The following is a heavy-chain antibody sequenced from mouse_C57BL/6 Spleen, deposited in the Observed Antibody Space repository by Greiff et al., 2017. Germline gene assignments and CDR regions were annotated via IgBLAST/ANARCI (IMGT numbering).Heavy chain of an antibody. D-gene: IGHD2-4*01. CDR3: APIYYDYGYWYFDV. CDR1: GYTFTDYN. V-gene: IGHV1-22*01. J-gene: IGHJ1*03. CDR2: INPNNGGT. Sequence: VQLQQSGPELVKPGASVKMSCKASGYTFTDYNMNWVKQSPGKSLEWIGYINPNNGGTSYNQKFKGKATLTVNKSSSTAYMELRSLTSEDSAVYYCAPIYYDYGYWYFDVWGTGTTVTVSS.